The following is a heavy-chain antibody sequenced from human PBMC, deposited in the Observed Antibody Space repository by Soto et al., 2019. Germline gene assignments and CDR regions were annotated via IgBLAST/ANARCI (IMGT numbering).Heavy chain of an antibody. CDR3: ARDPEGPYGQGKGGFDY. Sequence: QVQLVQSGAEVKKPGASVKVSCKASGYTFTSYAMHWVRQAPGQRLEWMGWINAGNGNTKYSQKFQGRVTITRDTSASTAYMELSSLRSEDTAVYYCARDPEGPYGQGKGGFDYWGQGTLVTVSS. CDR2: INAGNGNT. V-gene: IGHV1-3*01. J-gene: IGHJ4*02. D-gene: IGHD4-17*01. CDR1: GYTFTSYA.